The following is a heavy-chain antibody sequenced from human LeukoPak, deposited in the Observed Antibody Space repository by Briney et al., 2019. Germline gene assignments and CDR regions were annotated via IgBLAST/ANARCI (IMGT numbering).Heavy chain of an antibody. CDR3: ARRSDVYNPELDY. Sequence: GGSLRLSCAASALTFSSYAMSWVRQAPGKGLEWVSGISGNGGGTYYADSVKGRFTISKDNSKNTLYLQMDSLTTEDTALYYCARRSDVYNPELDYWGQGTLVTVSS. CDR1: ALTFSSYA. J-gene: IGHJ4*02. CDR2: ISGNGGGT. D-gene: IGHD5-24*01. V-gene: IGHV3-23*01.